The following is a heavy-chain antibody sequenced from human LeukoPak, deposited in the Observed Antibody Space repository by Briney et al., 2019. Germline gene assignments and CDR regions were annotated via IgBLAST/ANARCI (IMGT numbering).Heavy chain of an antibody. V-gene: IGHV3-13*01. CDR2: IRHAGDT. D-gene: IGHD1-26*01. CDR1: GFALSSYD. J-gene: IGHJ4*02. CDR3: AALGDSIY. Sequence: PGGSLRLSCAASGFALSSYDMHWVRQVSGKGLEWVSAIRHAGDTYYADSVKGRFTISREDAKNYFFLQMNSLRAGDTAVYFCAALGDSIYWGQGTLVTVSS.